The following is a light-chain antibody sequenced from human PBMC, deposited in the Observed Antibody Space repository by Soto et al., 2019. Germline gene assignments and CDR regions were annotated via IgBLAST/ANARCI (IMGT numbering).Light chain of an antibody. V-gene: IGLV2-14*01. CDR1: SSDFDGYNY. J-gene: IGLJ2*01. CDR2: EVS. Sequence: QSVLTQPASVSGSPGQSITISCTGTSSDFDGYNYVSWYQQHPGKAPKLMIYEVSNRPSGVSNRFSGSKSGNTASLTISGLQAEDEADYYCSSYTSSSTLVVFGGGTKLTVL. CDR3: SSYTSSSTLVV.